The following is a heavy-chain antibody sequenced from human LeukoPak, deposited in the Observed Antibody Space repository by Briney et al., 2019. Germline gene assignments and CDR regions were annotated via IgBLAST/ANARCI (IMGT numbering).Heavy chain of an antibody. CDR2: IYYSGST. D-gene: IGHD1-14*01. Sequence: PSETLSLTCTVSGGSISSSSYYWGWIRQPPGEGLEWIGSIYYSGSTYYNPSLKSRVTISVDTSKNQFSLKLSSVTAADTAVYYCARHRGGGLENRVSIDYWGQGTLVTVSS. V-gene: IGHV4-39*01. J-gene: IGHJ4*02. CDR3: ARHRGGGLENRVSIDY. CDR1: GGSISSSSYY.